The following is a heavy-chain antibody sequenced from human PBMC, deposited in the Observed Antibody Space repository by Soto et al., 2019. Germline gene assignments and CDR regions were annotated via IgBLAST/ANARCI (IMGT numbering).Heavy chain of an antibody. CDR2: ISNEPNFYAT. D-gene: IGHD2-21*02. CDR1: GFTFTDSS. CDR3: RSVNVTATAYFFDY. Sequence: EVQLVESGGGLVQPGGSLKLSCAASGFTFTDSSMHWVRQPSGKGLEWVVRISNEPNFYATAYAASVKGRFTISRDDSKKTAYLQMASLQTEDTALYDCRSVNVTATAYFFDYWGRGTLVTVSS. J-gene: IGHJ4*02. V-gene: IGHV3-73*02.